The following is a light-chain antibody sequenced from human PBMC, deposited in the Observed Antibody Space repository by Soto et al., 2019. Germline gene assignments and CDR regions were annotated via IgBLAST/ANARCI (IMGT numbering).Light chain of an antibody. CDR2: GAP. CDR1: QSVSSN. CDR3: QQYNNWPPST. Sequence: EIVMTPSPATLSVSPVERATLSCRASQSVSSNLAWYQQKPGQAPRLLIYGAPTRATGIPARFSGSGSGTEFTLTIGSLQSEDFAVYYCQQYNNWPPSTFGGGTKVDIK. J-gene: IGKJ4*01. V-gene: IGKV3-15*01.